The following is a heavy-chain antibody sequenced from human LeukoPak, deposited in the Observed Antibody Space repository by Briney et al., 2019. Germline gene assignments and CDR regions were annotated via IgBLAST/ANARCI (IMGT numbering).Heavy chain of an antibody. Sequence: SQTLSLTCTVSGGSISSGDYYWSWIRQPPGKGLEWIGSIYYSGSTYYNPSIKSLVTISVDTSKNQSSLKLSSETAADTAVYYCARGAYYYENDAFDIWGQGTMVTVSS. CDR3: ARGAYYYENDAFDI. CDR2: IYYSGST. D-gene: IGHD3-22*01. CDR1: GGSISSGDYY. V-gene: IGHV4-30-4*08. J-gene: IGHJ3*02.